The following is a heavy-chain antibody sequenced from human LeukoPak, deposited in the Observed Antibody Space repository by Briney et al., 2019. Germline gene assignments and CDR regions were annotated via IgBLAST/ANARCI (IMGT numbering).Heavy chain of an antibody. D-gene: IGHD7-27*01. V-gene: IGHV3-74*01. Sequence: PGGSLRLSCAASGFTFSSYWMHWVRQAPGKGLVWVSRINGGGSSTNYADSVKGRFTISRDNAENTLYLQMNSLRGEDTAVYYCARGPSSNWGDFDYWGQGTLVIAS. CDR2: INGGGSST. CDR3: ARGPSSNWGDFDY. CDR1: GFTFSSYW. J-gene: IGHJ4*02.